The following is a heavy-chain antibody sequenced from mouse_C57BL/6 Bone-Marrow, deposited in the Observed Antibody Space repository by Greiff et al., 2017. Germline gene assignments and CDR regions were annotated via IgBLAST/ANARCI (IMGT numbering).Heavy chain of an antibody. CDR1: GFTFSDYG. J-gene: IGHJ2*01. CDR2: ISSGSSTI. Sequence: EVQGVESGGGLVKPGGSLKLSCAASGFTFSDYGMHWVRQAPEKGLEWVAYISSGSSTIYYADTVKGRFTISRDNAKNTLFLQMTSLRSEDTAMYYCARYPDGYYVDYWGQGTTLTVSS. V-gene: IGHV5-17*01. CDR3: ARYPDGYYVDY. D-gene: IGHD2-3*01.